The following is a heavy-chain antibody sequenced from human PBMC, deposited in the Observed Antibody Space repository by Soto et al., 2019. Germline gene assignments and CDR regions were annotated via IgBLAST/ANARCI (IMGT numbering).Heavy chain of an antibody. Sequence: SETLSLTCTVSGGSISSYYWSWIRQPPGKGLEWIGYIYYSGSTNYNPSLKSRVTISVDTSKNQFSLKLSSVTAADTAVYYCARQLWFGAKRWFDPWAREPWSPSPQ. J-gene: IGHJ5*02. D-gene: IGHD3-10*01. CDR3: ARQLWFGAKRWFDP. V-gene: IGHV4-59*08. CDR2: IYYSGST. CDR1: GGSISSYY.